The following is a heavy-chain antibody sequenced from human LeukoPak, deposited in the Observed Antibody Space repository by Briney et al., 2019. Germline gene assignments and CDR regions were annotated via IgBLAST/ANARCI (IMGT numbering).Heavy chain of an antibody. D-gene: IGHD5-24*01. Sequence: SETLSLTCTVSGGXISSYYWSWIRQPPGKGLEWSGYIYYSGSTNYNPSLKSRVTISVDTSKNQFSLKLSPVTAADTAVYYCARVEDGKQPKGKGAFDIWGQGTMVTVSS. J-gene: IGHJ3*02. V-gene: IGHV4-59*01. CDR1: GGXISSYY. CDR3: ARVEDGKQPKGKGAFDI. CDR2: IYYSGST.